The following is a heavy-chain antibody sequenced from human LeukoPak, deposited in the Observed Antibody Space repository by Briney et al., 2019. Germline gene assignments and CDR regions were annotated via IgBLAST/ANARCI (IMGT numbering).Heavy chain of an antibody. V-gene: IGHV4-39*01. CDR2: IYYSGST. CDR3: LAVAGTY. J-gene: IGHJ4*02. CDR1: GGSISSSSYY. D-gene: IGHD6-19*01. Sequence: SETLSLTCTVSGGSISSSSYYWGWIRQPPGKGLEWIGSIYYSGSTYYNPSLKSRVTISVDTSKNQFSLKPSSVTAADTAVYYCLAVAGTYWGQGTLVTVSS.